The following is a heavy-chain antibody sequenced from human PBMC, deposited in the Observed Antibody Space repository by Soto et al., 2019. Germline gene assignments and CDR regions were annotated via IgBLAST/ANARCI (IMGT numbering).Heavy chain of an antibody. CDR2: IYPGDSDT. D-gene: IGHD5-18*01. J-gene: IGHJ6*02. CDR1: GYSFSSYW. V-gene: IGHV5-51*03. CDR3: AGTESGYSYGFADV. Sequence: GESLKISCEGCGYSFSSYWSGGVRQMPGKGLEWMGIIYPGDSDTRYSPSFQGQVTISADKSISTAYLQWSSLKASDTAMYYCAGTESGYSYGFADVWGQGTTVTVSS.